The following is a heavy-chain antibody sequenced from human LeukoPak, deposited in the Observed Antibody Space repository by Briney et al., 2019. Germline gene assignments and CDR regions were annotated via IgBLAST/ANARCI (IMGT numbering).Heavy chain of an antibody. CDR1: GGSISSYY. CDR3: ASGVGYSGYDYAFDV. Sequence: SESLSLTCTVSGGSISSYYWSWIRQPAGKGLEWIGRIYTSGSTTYNPSLKSRVTMSVDTSKNQFSLKLSSVTAADTAVYYCASGVGYSGYDYAFDVWGQGTMVTVSS. V-gene: IGHV4-4*07. D-gene: IGHD5-12*01. CDR2: IYTSGST. J-gene: IGHJ3*01.